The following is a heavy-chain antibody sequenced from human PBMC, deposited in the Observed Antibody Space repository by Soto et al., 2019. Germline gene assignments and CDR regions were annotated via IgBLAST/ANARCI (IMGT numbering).Heavy chain of an antibody. J-gene: IGHJ6*02. V-gene: IGHV4-39*01. CDR3: ARLNEFCSGYWYGMDV. Sequence: QLQLQESGPGLVKPSETLSLTCTVSGGSISSSSYYWGWIRQPPGKGLEWIGSIYYSGSTYYNPSLKSRLTISVDTSKNQSSLELTFVTAADTAVYYWARLNEFCSGYWYGMDVWGQGPTVTVSS. D-gene: IGHD3-3*01. CDR1: GGSISSSSYY. CDR2: IYYSGST.